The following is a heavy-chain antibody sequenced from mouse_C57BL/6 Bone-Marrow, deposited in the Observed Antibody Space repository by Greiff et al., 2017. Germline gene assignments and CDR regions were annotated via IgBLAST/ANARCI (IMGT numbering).Heavy chain of an antibody. CDR3: ARPRLDY. V-gene: IGHV1-54*01. J-gene: IGHJ2*01. Sequence: QVQLKESGAELVRPGTSVKVSCKASGYAFTNYLIEWVKQRPGQGLEWIGVINPGSGGTNYNEKFKGKATLTADKSSSTAYMQLSSLTSEDSAVXFCARPRLDYWGQGTTLTVSS. CDR2: INPGSGGT. CDR1: GYAFTNYL.